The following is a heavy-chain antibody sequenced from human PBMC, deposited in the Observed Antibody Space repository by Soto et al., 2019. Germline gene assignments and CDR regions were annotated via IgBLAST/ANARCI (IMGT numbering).Heavy chain of an antibody. J-gene: IGHJ4*02. D-gene: IGHD3-10*01. V-gene: IGHV4-34*01. Sequence: QVQLQQWGAGLLKPSETLSVTCGVYGGSLTGYSWSWIRQPPGKGLEWIGKINQSGSTYYNPSLKSRVTISVDTSKKQFSLNLSSVTAADTAVYYCARGLLWSGGGLYDFDNWGQGTRVTVSS. CDR3: ARGLLWSGGGLYDFDN. CDR2: INQSGST. CDR1: GGSLTGYS.